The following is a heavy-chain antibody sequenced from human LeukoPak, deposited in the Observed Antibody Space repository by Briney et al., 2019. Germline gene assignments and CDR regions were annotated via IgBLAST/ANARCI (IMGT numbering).Heavy chain of an antibody. D-gene: IGHD2-2*01. V-gene: IGHV4-59*12. Sequence: PSETLSLTCTVSGGSISSYYWSWIRQPPGKGLEWIGYIYYSGSTNYNPSLKSRVTISVDTSKNRFSLKLSSVTAADTAVYYCARLGYCSSTSCHPLFDYWGQGTLVTVSS. CDR3: ARLGYCSSTSCHPLFDY. CDR2: IYYSGST. CDR1: GGSISSYY. J-gene: IGHJ4*02.